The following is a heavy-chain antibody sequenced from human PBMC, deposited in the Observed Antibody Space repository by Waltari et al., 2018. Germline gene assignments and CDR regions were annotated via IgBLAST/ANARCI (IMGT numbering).Heavy chain of an antibody. CDR3: ARDYYGMDV. CDR1: GFTFSSYG. J-gene: IGHJ6*02. Sequence: QVQLVESGGGVVQPGRSLRLSCAASGFTFSSYGMHWVRQAPGKGLEWVAGIWYDGSNKYYADSVKGRFTISRDNSKNTLYLQMNSLRAEDTAVYYCARDYYGMDVWGQGTTVTVSS. V-gene: IGHV3-33*01. CDR2: IWYDGSNK.